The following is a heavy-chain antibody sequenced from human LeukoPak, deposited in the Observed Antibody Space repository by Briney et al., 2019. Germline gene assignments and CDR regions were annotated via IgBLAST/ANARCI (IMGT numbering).Heavy chain of an antibody. V-gene: IGHV4-59*02. Sequence: WETLSLTCSVSGDSASNYYWSWIRQSPGKGLEWIGYVSNTGSANYNPSLKSRVTISVDTSKNQFSLKLSSVTAADTAVYYCAGVYDILTGYYKEDAFDIWGQGTMVTVSS. CDR1: GDSASNYY. D-gene: IGHD3-9*01. CDR3: AGVYDILTGYYKEDAFDI. CDR2: VSNTGSA. J-gene: IGHJ3*02.